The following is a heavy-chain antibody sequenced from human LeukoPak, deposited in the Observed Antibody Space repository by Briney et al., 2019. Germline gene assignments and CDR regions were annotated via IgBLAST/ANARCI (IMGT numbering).Heavy chain of an antibody. CDR3: AREGAAAEDVNWFDP. J-gene: IGHJ5*02. CDR2: LNPNSGGT. Sequence: ASVKVSCKASGYIFTNHWMHWVRQAPGQGLEWMGWLNPNSGGTHYAQNFQDRVTMTRDTSINTAYMELNSLRSDDTAVYYCAREGAAAEDVNWFDPWGQGTLVTVSS. V-gene: IGHV1-2*02. D-gene: IGHD6-25*01. CDR1: GYIFTNHW.